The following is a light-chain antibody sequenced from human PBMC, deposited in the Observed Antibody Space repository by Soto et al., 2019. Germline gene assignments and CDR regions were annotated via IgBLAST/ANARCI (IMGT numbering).Light chain of an antibody. V-gene: IGKV1-39*01. J-gene: IGKJ1*01. CDR1: QTVSSY. CDR2: VAP. CDR3: QQTYRTPPT. Sequence: DIQMTQSPSSLSASVGDRVIITCRASQTVSSYLHWYQQRPGKAPKVLISVAPSLQTGVPSRFSASRSGTDFTLTITTLQPEDFATYYCQQTYRTPPTSGQGTKLEMK.